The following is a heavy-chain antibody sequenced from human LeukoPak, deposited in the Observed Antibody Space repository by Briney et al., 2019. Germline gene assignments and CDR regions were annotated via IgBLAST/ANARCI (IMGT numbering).Heavy chain of an antibody. V-gene: IGHV3-23*01. CDR1: GLTFSSYS. D-gene: IGHD6-25*01. Sequence: GGSLRLSCAALGLTFSSYSMNGFRKAPGKGLQWVSGITGRGGNTYYADSVEGRFTISRDNSKNTLSLQMDSLRAEDTAVYYCARDRAAFDYWGQGTLVTVSS. CDR2: ITGRGGNT. CDR3: ARDRAAFDY. J-gene: IGHJ4*02.